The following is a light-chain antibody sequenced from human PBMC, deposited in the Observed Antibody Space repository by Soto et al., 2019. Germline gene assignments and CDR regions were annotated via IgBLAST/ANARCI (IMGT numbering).Light chain of an antibody. CDR3: QHYGSAPPYT. J-gene: IGKJ2*01. V-gene: IGKV3-20*01. CDR1: QSIISTY. Sequence: EIVLTQSPGTLSLSPGERATLSCRASQSIISTYLAWYQHRPGQAPRLLIYGASSRATGIPDRFSGSGSGTAVTLTISRLEPEDFAVYYCQHYGSAPPYTFGQGTNLEIK. CDR2: GAS.